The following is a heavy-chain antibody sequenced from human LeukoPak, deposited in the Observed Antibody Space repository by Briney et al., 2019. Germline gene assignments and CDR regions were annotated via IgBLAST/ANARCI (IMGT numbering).Heavy chain of an antibody. CDR2: INPNSGGT. D-gene: IGHD3-3*01. V-gene: IGHV1-2*02. CDR1: GYTFTGYY. CDR3: ARGNDFWSGYSPLYGMDV. J-gene: IGHJ6*02. Sequence: GASVKVSCKASGYTFTGYYMHWVRQAPGQGLEWMGWINPNSGGTNYAQKFQGRVTMTRNTSISTAYMELSSLRSEDTAVYYCARGNDFWSGYSPLYGMDVWGQGTTVTVSS.